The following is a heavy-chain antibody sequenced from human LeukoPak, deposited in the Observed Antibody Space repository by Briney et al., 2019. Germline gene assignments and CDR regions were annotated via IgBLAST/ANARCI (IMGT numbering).Heavy chain of an antibody. D-gene: IGHD3-3*01. CDR2: INPNSGGT. V-gene: IGHV1-2*02. CDR1: GYTFTGYY. CDR3: ARDYYDFWSGYLSLKNLNYYGMDV. Sequence: GASVKVSCKASGYTFTGYYMHWVRQAPGQGLEWMGWINPNSGGTNYAQKFQGRVTMTRDTSISTAYMELSRLRSDDTAVYYCARDYYDFWSGYLSLKNLNYYGMDVWGQGTTVTVSS. J-gene: IGHJ6*02.